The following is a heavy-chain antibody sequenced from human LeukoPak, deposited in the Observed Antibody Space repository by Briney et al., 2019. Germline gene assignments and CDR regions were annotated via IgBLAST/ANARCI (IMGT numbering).Heavy chain of an antibody. Sequence: GGSLRLSCAASGFIFSSYWMTWVRQAPGKGLEWVANIKQDGSEKYYMDSVKGRFTISRDNSKNTLYLQMNSLRAEDTAVYYCANGPGSVAGPWGQGTLATVSS. CDR2: IKQDGSEK. V-gene: IGHV3-7*03. CDR3: ANGPGSVAGP. J-gene: IGHJ5*02. D-gene: IGHD6-19*01. CDR1: GFIFSSYW.